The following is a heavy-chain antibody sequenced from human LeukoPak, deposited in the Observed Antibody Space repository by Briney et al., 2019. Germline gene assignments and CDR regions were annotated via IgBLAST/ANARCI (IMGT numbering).Heavy chain of an antibody. CDR3: AKDFGIYDTTTDY. V-gene: IGHV3-30*02. CDR2: IRYDGSNK. Sequence: GGSLRLSCAASGFTFSNYGMHWVRQAPGKGLEWVTFIRYDGSNKYYAGSVKGRFTISRDNSKNTLYLQMNSLRVEDTAVYYCAKDFGIYDTTTDYWGQGTLVTVSS. D-gene: IGHD2/OR15-2a*01. CDR1: GFTFSNYG. J-gene: IGHJ4*02.